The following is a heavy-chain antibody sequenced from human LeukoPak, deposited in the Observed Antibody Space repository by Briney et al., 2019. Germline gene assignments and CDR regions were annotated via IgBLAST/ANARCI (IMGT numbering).Heavy chain of an antibody. CDR1: GFTFSSYG. D-gene: IGHD3-10*01. V-gene: IGHV3-33*01. J-gene: IGHJ4*02. Sequence: GGSLRLSCAASGFTFSSYGMHWVRQAPGNGLEWVAVIWYDGSNKYYADSVKGRFTISRDNSKNTLYLQMNSLRAEDTAVYYCARGDYYGSRGDYWGQGTLVTVSS. CDR3: ARGDYYGSRGDY. CDR2: IWYDGSNK.